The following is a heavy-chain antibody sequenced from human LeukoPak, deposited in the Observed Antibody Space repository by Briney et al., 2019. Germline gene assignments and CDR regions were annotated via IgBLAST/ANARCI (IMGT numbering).Heavy chain of an antibody. CDR2: ISYDGSNK. CDR1: GFTFSSYA. V-gene: IGHV3-30-3*01. J-gene: IGHJ4*02. Sequence: PGGSLRLSCAASGFTFSSYAMHWVRQAPGKGLEWVAVISYDGSNKYYADSVKGRFTISRDNSKNTLYLQMNSLRAEDTAVYYCARNRLAAARGYFDYWGQGTLVTVSS. D-gene: IGHD6-13*01. CDR3: ARNRLAAARGYFDY.